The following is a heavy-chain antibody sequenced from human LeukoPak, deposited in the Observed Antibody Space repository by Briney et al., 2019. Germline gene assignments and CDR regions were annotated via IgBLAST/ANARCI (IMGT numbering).Heavy chain of an antibody. CDR3: ARDRPRLRGYSYGYYYYMDV. CDR2: IYDSGST. CDR1: GGSISSYF. D-gene: IGHD5-18*01. J-gene: IGHJ6*03. V-gene: IGHV4-59*12. Sequence: SETLSLTCTVSGGSISSYFWSWIRQPPGKGLEWIGYIYDSGSTNYNPSLKSRVTISVDTSKNQFSLKLSSVTAADTAVYYCARDRPRLRGYSYGYYYYMDVWGKGTTVTVSS.